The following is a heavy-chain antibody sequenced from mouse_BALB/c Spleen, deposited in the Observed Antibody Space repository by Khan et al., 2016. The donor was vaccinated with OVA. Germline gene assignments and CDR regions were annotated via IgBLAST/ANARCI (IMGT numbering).Heavy chain of an antibody. D-gene: IGHD1-2*01. V-gene: IGHV1-4*01. J-gene: IGHJ3*01. Sequence: VELEESGAELARPGASVKMSCKASGYIFTSYTMHWVKQRPGQAPEWIGHINPSNYYTNYNQNFKDKATLIVDKSSSTAYMQLNSLTSEDSAEYYCVREGACQRSHGRFAYGGQGTLVTVSA. CDR2: INPSNYYT. CDR1: GYIFTSYT. CDR3: VREGACQRSHGRFAY.